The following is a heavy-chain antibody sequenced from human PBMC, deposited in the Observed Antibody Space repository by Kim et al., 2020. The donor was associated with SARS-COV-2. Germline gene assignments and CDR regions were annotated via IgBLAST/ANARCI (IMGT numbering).Heavy chain of an antibody. V-gene: IGHV4-59*13. CDR3: ARVAVVTWGDYFDY. Sequence: SETLSLTCTVSGGSISSYYWSWIRQPPGKGLEWIGYIYYSGSTKYNPSLKSRVTISVDTSKNQFSLKLSSVTAADTAVYYCARVAVVTWGDYFDYWGQGTMVTVSS. CDR1: GGSISSYY. J-gene: IGHJ4*02. D-gene: IGHD2-15*01. CDR2: IYYSGST.